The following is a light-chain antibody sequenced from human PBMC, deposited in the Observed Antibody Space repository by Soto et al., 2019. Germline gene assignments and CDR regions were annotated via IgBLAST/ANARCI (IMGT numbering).Light chain of an antibody. CDR3: QQHSHWPPWT. CDR1: ENVRTF. Sequence: EVVLTQSPATLSLSPGERATLSCRASENVRTFVDWYQQKPGQAPRLLIYGASNRTTGIPARFSGSGSGTDFTLTIINLEAEDFAVYYCQQHSHWPPWTFGQGTRVEIQ. J-gene: IGKJ1*01. V-gene: IGKV3-11*01. CDR2: GAS.